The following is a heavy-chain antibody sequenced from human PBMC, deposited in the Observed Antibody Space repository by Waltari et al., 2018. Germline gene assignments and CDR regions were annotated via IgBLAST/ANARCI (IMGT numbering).Heavy chain of an antibody. CDR1: GGTFGSYG. CDR2: IIPIFGTAP. CDR3: ARRQLGGPFDP. Sequence: QVQLVQSGAEVKKPGSSVKVSCTASGGTFGSYGLTWVRQAPGEGLEWMGGIIPIFGTAPNYAQKFQGRLTVTADESTATVYMDLSGLRSDDTAVYYCARRQLGGPFDPWGQGTLVSVSS. V-gene: IGHV1-69*12. D-gene: IGHD3-16*01. J-gene: IGHJ5*02.